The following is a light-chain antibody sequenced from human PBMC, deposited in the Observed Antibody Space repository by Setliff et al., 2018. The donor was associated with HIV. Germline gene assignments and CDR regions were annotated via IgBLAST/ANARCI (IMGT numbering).Light chain of an antibody. J-gene: IGLJ1*01. CDR1: TSDVGAYDY. CDR2: EVS. Sequence: QSALTQPASVSGSPGQSITISCTGTTSDVGAYDYVSWYQQHPGKAPKLMIYEVSYRPSGISTRFSGSKSGNTASLTISGLPAEDEADYHCSSYTGSGTFVFGGGTKVTVL. V-gene: IGLV2-14*01. CDR3: SSYTGSGTFV.